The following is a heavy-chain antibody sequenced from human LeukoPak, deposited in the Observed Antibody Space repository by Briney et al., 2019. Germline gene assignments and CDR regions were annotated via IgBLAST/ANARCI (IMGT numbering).Heavy chain of an antibody. CDR3: ARDIAAAGNDY. CDR1: GYTFTGYY. D-gene: IGHD6-13*01. Sequence: GASVKVSXKASGYTFTGYYMHWVRQAPGQGLEWMGWINPNSGGTNYAQKFQGRVTMTRNTSISTAYMELSRLRSDDTAVYYCARDIAAAGNDYWGQGTLVTVSS. J-gene: IGHJ4*02. V-gene: IGHV1-2*02. CDR2: INPNSGGT.